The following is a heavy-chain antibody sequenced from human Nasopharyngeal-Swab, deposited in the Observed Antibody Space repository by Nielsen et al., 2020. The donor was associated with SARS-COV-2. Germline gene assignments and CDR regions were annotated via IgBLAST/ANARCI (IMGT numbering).Heavy chain of an antibody. D-gene: IGHD3-10*01. J-gene: IGHJ6*02. CDR2: INHSGNT. CDR1: GGSFSGYY. V-gene: IGHV4-34*01. CDR3: ARGNYFGSGTFHRTYGMDV. Sequence: SQTLSLTCAVYGGSFSGYYWSWIRQPPGKGLEWIGEINHSGNTNYNPSLKSRVTISVDTSKNQFSLALRSVTAADTGLYYCARGNYFGSGTFHRTYGMDVWGQGTSVTVSS.